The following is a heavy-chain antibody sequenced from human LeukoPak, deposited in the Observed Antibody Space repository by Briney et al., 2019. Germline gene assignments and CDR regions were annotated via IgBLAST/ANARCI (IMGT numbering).Heavy chain of an antibody. J-gene: IGHJ4*02. D-gene: IGHD5-24*01. CDR3: ASHRASRDRRSGLDY. V-gene: IGHV3-20*04. CDR1: GFTFDDYG. CDR2: INWNGGST. Sequence: GGSLRLSCAASGFTFDDYGMSWVRQAPGKGLEWVSGINWNGGSTGYADSVKGRFTISRDNAKNSLYLQMNSLRAEDTAVYYCASHRASRDRRSGLDYWGQGTLVTVSS.